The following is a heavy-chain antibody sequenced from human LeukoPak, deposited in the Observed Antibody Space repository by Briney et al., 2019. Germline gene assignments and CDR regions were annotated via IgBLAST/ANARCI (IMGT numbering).Heavy chain of an antibody. Sequence: GGSLRLSCAASGSTFSDYYMSWIRQAPGKGLEWLAVIRGSGASTNYADSVKGRFTISRDNSKNTLYLQMNSLRAEDTAFYYCTKDLTVQIWLLGYDSWGQGTLVTVAS. V-gene: IGHV3-23*01. J-gene: IGHJ1*01. CDR2: IRGSGAST. D-gene: IGHD3-22*01. CDR3: TKDLTVQIWLLGYDS. CDR1: GSTFSDYY.